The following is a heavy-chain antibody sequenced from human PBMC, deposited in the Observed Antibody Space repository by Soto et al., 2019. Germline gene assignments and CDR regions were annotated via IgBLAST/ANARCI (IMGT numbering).Heavy chain of an antibody. CDR1: GGTFSSYA. J-gene: IGHJ4*02. Sequence: SVKVSCKAAGGTFSSYAISWVRQAPGQGLEWMGGIIPIFGTANYAQKFQGRVTITADESTSTAYMELSSLRSEDTAVYYCARVRRFTKYSNSSCDYWGQGTLVTVSS. CDR3: ARVRRFTKYSNSSCDY. CDR2: IIPIFGTA. D-gene: IGHD6-6*01. V-gene: IGHV1-69*13.